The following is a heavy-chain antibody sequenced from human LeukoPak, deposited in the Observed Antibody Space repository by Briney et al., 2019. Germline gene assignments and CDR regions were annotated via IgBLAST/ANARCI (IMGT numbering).Heavy chain of an antibody. D-gene: IGHD3-10*01. CDR1: GDSVSSNSAA. CDR2: TYYRSKWYN. Sequence: SQTLSLTCAISGDSVSSNSAAWNWIRQSPSRGLEWLGRTYYRSKWYNDYAVSVKSRTTINPDTSKNQFSLQLSSVTPEDTAVYYCARGILTTYYYGSGGSEIFDYWGQGTLVTVSS. V-gene: IGHV6-1*01. CDR3: ARGILTTYYYGSGGSEIFDY. J-gene: IGHJ4*02.